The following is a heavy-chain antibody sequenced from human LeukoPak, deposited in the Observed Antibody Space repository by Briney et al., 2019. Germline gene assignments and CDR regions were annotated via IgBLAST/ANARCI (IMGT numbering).Heavy chain of an antibody. J-gene: IGHJ4*02. CDR3: ARSSYCSGGSCYERLSDY. D-gene: IGHD2-15*01. Sequence: GASVKVSCKASGYTFTGYYMHWVRQAPGQGLEWMGWINPNSGGTNYAQKFQGRVTMTRDTSISTAYMELSRLRSDDTAVYYCARSSYCSGGSCYERLSDYWGQGTLVTVSS. CDR2: INPNSGGT. V-gene: IGHV1-2*02. CDR1: GYTFTGYY.